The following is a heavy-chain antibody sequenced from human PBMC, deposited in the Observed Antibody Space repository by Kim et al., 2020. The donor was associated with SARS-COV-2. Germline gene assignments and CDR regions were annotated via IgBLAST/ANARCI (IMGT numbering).Heavy chain of an antibody. CDR2: INHSGST. J-gene: IGHJ5*02. CDR3: ARGHGPPGFDP. Sequence: SETLSLTCAVYGGSFSGYYWSWIRQPPGKGLEWMGEINHSGSTNYNPSLKSRVTISVDTSKNQFSLKLSSVTAADTAVYYCARGHGPPGFDPWGQGTLVTVSS. V-gene: IGHV4-34*01. CDR1: GGSFSGYY.